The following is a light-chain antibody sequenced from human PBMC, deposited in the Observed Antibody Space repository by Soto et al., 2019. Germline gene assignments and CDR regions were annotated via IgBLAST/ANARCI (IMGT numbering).Light chain of an antibody. Sequence: DIQMTQSPSSLSASVGDRVTITCRASQSISSYLNWYQQKPGKAPKLLIYAASSLQSGVPSRFSGSGSGTDFTLTISSLHPEDFATYYFQQSYSTQWTFGQGTQGEIK. CDR3: QQSYSTQWT. V-gene: IGKV1-39*01. CDR1: QSISSY. CDR2: AAS. J-gene: IGKJ1*01.